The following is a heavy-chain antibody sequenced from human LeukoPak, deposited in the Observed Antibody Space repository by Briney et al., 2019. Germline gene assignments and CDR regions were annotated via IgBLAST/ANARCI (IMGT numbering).Heavy chain of an antibody. CDR3: ASTVAGTLLYAFDI. CDR2: INPNSGGT. J-gene: IGHJ3*02. CDR1: GYTFTGYY. V-gene: IGHV1-2*02. Sequence: ASVKVTCKASGYTFTGYYMHWVRQAPGQELEWMGWINPNSGGTNYAQKFQGRVTMTRDTSISTAYMELSRLRSDDTAVYYCASTVAGTLLYAFDIWGQGTMVTVSS. D-gene: IGHD6-19*01.